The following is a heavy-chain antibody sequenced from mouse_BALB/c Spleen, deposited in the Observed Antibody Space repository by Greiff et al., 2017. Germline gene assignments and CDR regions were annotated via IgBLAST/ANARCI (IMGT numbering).Heavy chain of an antibody. D-gene: IGHD1-2*01. Sequence: EVQVEESGGGLVQPGGSRKLSCAASGFTFSSFGMHWVRQAPEKGLEWVAYISSGSSTIYYADTVKGRFTISRDKSKNTLFLQITSLRSEDTARYYGARSVGTTATDYWGQGTTLTVSS. V-gene: IGHV5-17*02. CDR2: ISSGSSTI. CDR3: ARSVGTTATDY. J-gene: IGHJ2*01. CDR1: GFTFSSFG.